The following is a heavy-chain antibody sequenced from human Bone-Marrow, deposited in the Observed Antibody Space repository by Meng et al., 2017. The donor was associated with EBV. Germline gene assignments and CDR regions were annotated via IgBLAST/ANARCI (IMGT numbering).Heavy chain of an antibody. V-gene: IGHV4-34*01. CDR1: GGSFSGYY. CDR3: ASRHYYDSSGNYGFDY. CDR2: INHSGST. J-gene: IGHJ4*02. D-gene: IGHD3-22*01. Sequence: VQLQHVGAGLLKPPETLSLTCAVYGGSFSGYYWSWTRQPTGKGLEWIGEINHSGSTNYNPSLKSRVTISVDTSKNQFSLKLSSVTAADTAVYYCASRHYYDSSGNYGFDYWGQGTLVTVSS.